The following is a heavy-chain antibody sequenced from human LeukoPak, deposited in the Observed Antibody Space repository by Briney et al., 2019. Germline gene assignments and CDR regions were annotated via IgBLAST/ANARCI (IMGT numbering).Heavy chain of an antibody. Sequence: ASVKVSCKASGYTSTGYYMHWVRQAPGQGLEWMGWINPNSGGTNYAQKFQGRVTMTRDTSISTAYMELSRLRSDDTAVYYCARRRMVRGVIITTHAFDIWGQGTMVTVSS. CDR2: INPNSGGT. J-gene: IGHJ3*02. D-gene: IGHD3-10*01. CDR3: ARRRMVRGVIITTHAFDI. CDR1: GYTSTGYY. V-gene: IGHV1-2*02.